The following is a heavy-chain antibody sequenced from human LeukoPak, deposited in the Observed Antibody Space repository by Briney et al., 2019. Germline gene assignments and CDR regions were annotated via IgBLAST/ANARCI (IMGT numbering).Heavy chain of an antibody. CDR1: GFAFSTYA. CDR2: LSGNGHKT. D-gene: IGHD6-13*01. V-gene: IGHV3-23*01. CDR3: ARDRSYAFAI. J-gene: IGHJ3*02. Sequence: GGSLRLSCAASGFAFSTYAMSWVRQAPGKGLEWVSALSGNGHKTYYADSVKGRFTVSRDNSKNTLYLQMNSLRAEDSALYYCARDRSYAFAIWGQGTMVTVSS.